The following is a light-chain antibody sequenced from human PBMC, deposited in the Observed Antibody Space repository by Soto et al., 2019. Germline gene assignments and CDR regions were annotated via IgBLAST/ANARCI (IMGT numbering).Light chain of an antibody. CDR1: QSVSSSY. Sequence: EIVLTQSPGTLSLSPGERATLSCRASQSVSSSYLAWYQQKPGQAPTLVMYGASIRATGIPARFSGSGSGTDFTLTISSLQSEDFAVYYCQQYNNWPLTFGGGTKVDIK. V-gene: IGKV3-15*01. CDR3: QQYNNWPLT. J-gene: IGKJ4*01. CDR2: GAS.